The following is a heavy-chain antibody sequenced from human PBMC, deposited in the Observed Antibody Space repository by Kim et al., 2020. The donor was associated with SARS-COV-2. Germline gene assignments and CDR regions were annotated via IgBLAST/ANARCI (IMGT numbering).Heavy chain of an antibody. CDR2: ISSSGSTI. CDR1: GFTFSSYE. V-gene: IGHV3-48*03. D-gene: IGHD6-13*01. J-gene: IGHJ6*02. Sequence: GGSLRLSCAASGFTFSSYEMNWVRQAPGKGLEWVSYISSSGSTIYYADSVKGRFTISRDNAKNSLYLQMNSLRAEDTAVYYCARATSSSWYGPHYYYYYGMDVWGQGTTVTVSS. CDR3: ARATSSSWYGPHYYYYYGMDV.